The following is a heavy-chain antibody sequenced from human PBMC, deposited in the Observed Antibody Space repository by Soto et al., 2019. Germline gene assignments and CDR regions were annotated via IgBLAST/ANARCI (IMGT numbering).Heavy chain of an antibody. Sequence: QVQLVQSGAEVKKPGASVKVSCKASGYTFTSYDINWVRQATGQGLEWMGGMNPNSSNTGYAQKFQGRVTMTRNTSISTGYMALCSLRSEDTAVYYCARTLYPPPVSSFDPWGQGTLVTVSS. J-gene: IGHJ5*02. CDR2: MNPNSSNT. CDR3: ARTLYPPPVSSFDP. D-gene: IGHD3-16*02. V-gene: IGHV1-8*01. CDR1: GYTFTSYD.